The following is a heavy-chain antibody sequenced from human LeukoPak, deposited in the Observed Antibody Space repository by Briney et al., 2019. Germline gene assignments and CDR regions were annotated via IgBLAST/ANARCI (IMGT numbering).Heavy chain of an antibody. Sequence: SETLSLTCIVSGGSIGAYYWSWIRQSPGKGLEWIGYIYVTGSTRYNPYLQSRVTISVDTSRNQFFLKMSSVTAADTAVYYCARHIGGGIEDMDVWGTGTKVTVSS. CDR3: ARHIGGGIEDMDV. V-gene: IGHV4-59*08. CDR2: IYVTGST. D-gene: IGHD3-16*02. J-gene: IGHJ6*03. CDR1: GGSIGAYY.